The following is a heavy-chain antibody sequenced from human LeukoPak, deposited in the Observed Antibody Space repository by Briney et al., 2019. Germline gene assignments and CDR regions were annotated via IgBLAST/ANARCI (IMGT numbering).Heavy chain of an antibody. CDR2: IWDTEIT. Sequence: SETLSPTCTVSGGSIRSYFWSWLRQPPGKGLEWIGYIWDTEITDYNPSLKSRVTISLDTSKNHFSLKLRSVTAADTALYFCARGLVLATDDAFDIWGQGTLVTVSS. CDR1: GGSIRSYF. D-gene: IGHD5-12*01. J-gene: IGHJ3*02. CDR3: ARGLVLATDDAFDI. V-gene: IGHV4-59*01.